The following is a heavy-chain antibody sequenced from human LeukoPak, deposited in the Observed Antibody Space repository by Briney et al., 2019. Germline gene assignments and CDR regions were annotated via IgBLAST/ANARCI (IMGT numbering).Heavy chain of an antibody. CDR3: AKVITIFGVVSSNPDY. CDR1: GFFFSSYG. D-gene: IGHD3-3*01. V-gene: IGHV3-33*06. Sequence: GGSLRLSCAASGFFFSSYGMHWVRLAPGKGLEWVALIWYDGSNKYYADSVKGRFTISRDNSKNTLYLQMNSLRAEDTAVYYCAKVITIFGVVSSNPDYWGQGTLVTVSS. CDR2: IWYDGSNK. J-gene: IGHJ4*02.